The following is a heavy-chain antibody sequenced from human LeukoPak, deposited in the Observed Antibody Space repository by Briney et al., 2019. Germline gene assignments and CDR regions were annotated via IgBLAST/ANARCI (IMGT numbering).Heavy chain of an antibody. Sequence: PGGSLRLSCAASGFTFDDYAMHWVRQAPGKGLEWVSLISWDGGSTYYADSVKGRFTISRDNSKNSLYLQMNSLRAEDTALYYCAKDREPSRGIAAAEFQHWGQGTLVTVSS. CDR3: AKDREPSRGIAAAEFQH. CDR1: GFTFDDYA. J-gene: IGHJ1*01. CDR2: ISWDGGST. D-gene: IGHD6-13*01. V-gene: IGHV3-43D*03.